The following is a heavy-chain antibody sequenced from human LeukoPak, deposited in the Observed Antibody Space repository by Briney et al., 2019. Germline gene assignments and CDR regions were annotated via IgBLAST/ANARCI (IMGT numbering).Heavy chain of an antibody. CDR1: GSTFSSYW. V-gene: IGHV3-7*01. CDR2: IKQDGSEK. J-gene: IGHJ4*02. Sequence: GGSLRLSCAASGSTFSSYWMSWVRQAPGKGLEWVANIKQDGSEKYYVDFVKGRFTISRDNAKNSLYLQMNSLRAEDTAVYYCARGVDYWGQGTLVTVSS. CDR3: ARGVDY.